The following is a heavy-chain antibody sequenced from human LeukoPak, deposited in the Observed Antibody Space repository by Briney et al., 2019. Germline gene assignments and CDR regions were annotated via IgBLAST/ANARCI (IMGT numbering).Heavy chain of an antibody. CDR2: ISPHNGNR. V-gene: IGHV1-18*01. CDR1: GYTFTRYG. Sequence: ASVKVSCKTSGYTFTRYGVSWVRQAPGQGLAWMGWISPHNGNRDYAQKFKDRVTMTTDTSTNTVYLELRSLRPDDTAMYYCARTGYGSGSDDFDFWGQGTLVTVSS. J-gene: IGHJ4*02. CDR3: ARTGYGSGSDDFDF. D-gene: IGHD3-10*01.